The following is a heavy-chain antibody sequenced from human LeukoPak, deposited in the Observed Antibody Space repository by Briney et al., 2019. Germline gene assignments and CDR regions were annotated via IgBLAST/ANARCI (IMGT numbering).Heavy chain of an antibody. V-gene: IGHV3-74*01. Sequence: GGSLRLSCAASGFSFSSHWVHWVRQAPGRGLVWVSRISDDGSYTSNVDSVKGRFTISRDNVNNMLYLHMNSLRAEDTAVYYCASFGISWRSSYWGQGTLVTVSS. CDR2: ISDDGSYT. J-gene: IGHJ4*02. CDR3: ASFGISWRSSY. CDR1: GFSFSSHW. D-gene: IGHD2-21*01.